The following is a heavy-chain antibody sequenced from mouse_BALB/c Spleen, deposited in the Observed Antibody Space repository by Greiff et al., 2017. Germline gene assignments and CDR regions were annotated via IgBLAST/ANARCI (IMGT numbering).Heavy chain of an antibody. J-gene: IGHJ4*01. V-gene: IGHV5-4*02. Sequence: EVKLQESGGGLVKPGGSLKLSCAASGFTFSDYYMYWVRQTPEKRLEWVATISDGGSYTYYPDSVKGRFTISRDNAKNNLYLQMSSLKSEDTAMYYCAGGPGNYEAMDYWGQGTSVTVSS. CDR2: ISDGGSYT. CDR1: GFTFSDYY. CDR3: AGGPGNYEAMDY. D-gene: IGHD2-1*01.